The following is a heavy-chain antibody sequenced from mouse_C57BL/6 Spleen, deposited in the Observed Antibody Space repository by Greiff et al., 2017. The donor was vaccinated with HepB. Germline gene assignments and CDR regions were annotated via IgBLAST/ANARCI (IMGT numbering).Heavy chain of an antibody. Sequence: VQLKESGPGLAKPSQTLSLTCSVTGYSITSDYWNWVRKFPGNKLEYIGYISYSGSNYYNPSIKSLISITRDTAKNQYYLQLNSVTTEDTATYCCARSTMIGYFDVWGTGTTVTVSS. J-gene: IGHJ1*03. D-gene: IGHD2-4*01. CDR1: GYSITSDY. V-gene: IGHV3-8*01. CDR3: ARSTMIGYFDV. CDR2: ISYSGSN.